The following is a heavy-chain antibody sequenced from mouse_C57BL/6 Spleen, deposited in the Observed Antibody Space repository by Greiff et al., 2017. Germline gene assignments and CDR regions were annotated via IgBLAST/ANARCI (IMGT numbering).Heavy chain of an antibody. CDR1: GFSLTSYG. J-gene: IGHJ2*01. CDR3: ARDYYGSIGY. CDR2: IWSGGST. D-gene: IGHD1-1*01. Sequence: VKVVESGPGLVQPSQSLSITCTVSGFSLTSYGVHWVRQSPGKGLEWLGVIWSGGSTDYNAAFISRLSISKDNSKSQVFFKMNSLQADDTAIYYCARDYYGSIGYWGQGTTLTVSS. V-gene: IGHV2-2*01.